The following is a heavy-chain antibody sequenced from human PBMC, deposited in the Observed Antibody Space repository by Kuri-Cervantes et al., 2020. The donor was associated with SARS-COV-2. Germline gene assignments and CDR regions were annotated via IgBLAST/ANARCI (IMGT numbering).Heavy chain of an antibody. CDR2: ISGSGGST. CDR3: AKRGTQTLAYSFDV. D-gene: IGHD3-16*01. CDR1: GFTFSSYA. Sequence: GESLKISCAASGFTFSSYAMSWVRQAPGKGLEWVSAISGSGGSTYYADSVKGRFTISRDNSKNTLYLQMNSLRAEDTAVYFCAKRGTQTLAYSFDVWGQGTTVTVSS. V-gene: IGHV3-23*01. J-gene: IGHJ6*02.